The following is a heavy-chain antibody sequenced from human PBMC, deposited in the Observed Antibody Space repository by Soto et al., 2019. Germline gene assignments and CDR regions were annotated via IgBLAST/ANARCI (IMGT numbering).Heavy chain of an antibody. CDR3: ARGGRRLRTKYYFDY. Sequence: SETLSLTCAVYGGSFSGYYWSWIRQPPGKGLEWIGEINHSGSTNYNPSLKSRVTISVDTSKNQFSLKLSSVTAADTAVYYCARGGRRLRTKYYFDYWGQGTLVTVSS. J-gene: IGHJ4*02. CDR2: INHSGST. D-gene: IGHD4-17*01. V-gene: IGHV4-34*01. CDR1: GGSFSGYY.